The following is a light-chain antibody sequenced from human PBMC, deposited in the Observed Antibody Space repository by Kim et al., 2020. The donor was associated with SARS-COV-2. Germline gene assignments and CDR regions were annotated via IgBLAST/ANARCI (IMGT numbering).Light chain of an antibody. CDR1: SSNSGAGYD. CDR3: QSYDSSLSIVV. V-gene: IGLV1-40*01. CDR2: GDN. Sequence: QRVTISCTGSSSNSGAGYDVQWYEQVPGTAPKLLIYGDNNRPSGVPDRFSGSKSDTSASLAITGLQAEDEADYYCQSYDSSLSIVVFGGGTQLTVL. J-gene: IGLJ2*01.